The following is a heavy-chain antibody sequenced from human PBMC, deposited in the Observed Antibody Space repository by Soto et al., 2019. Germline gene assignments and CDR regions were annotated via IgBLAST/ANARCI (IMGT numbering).Heavy chain of an antibody. V-gene: IGHV1-18*04. CDR1: GYTSADSG. CDR2: VSGNNGAS. J-gene: IGHJ5*01. CDR3: VRDQKYFRVNGNWFDS. Sequence: QVQLMQSGTEVKKPGASVTVSCKASGYTSADSGISWVRQAPGQGLGWMGWVSGNNGASNPAPKVQGRITMTLDTSTGVSYMALRSLRSDDTAIYYCVRDQKYFRVNGNWFDSWGQGTLVSVSS. D-gene: IGHD2-2*01.